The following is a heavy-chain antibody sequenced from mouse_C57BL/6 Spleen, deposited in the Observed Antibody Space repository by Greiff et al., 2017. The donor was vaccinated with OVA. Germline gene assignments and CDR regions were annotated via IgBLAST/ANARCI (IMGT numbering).Heavy chain of an antibody. CDR1: GYTFTSYW. V-gene: IGHV1-69*01. CDR2: IDPSDSYT. CDR3: ARSRRNGYGYEDY. Sequence: QVQLQQPGAELVMPGASVKLSCKASGYTFTSYWMHWVKQRPGQGLEWIGEIDPSDSYTNYNQKFKGKSTLTVDKSSSTAYMQLSSLTSEDSAVYYCARSRRNGYGYEDYWGQGTTLTVSS. J-gene: IGHJ2*01. D-gene: IGHD2-2*01.